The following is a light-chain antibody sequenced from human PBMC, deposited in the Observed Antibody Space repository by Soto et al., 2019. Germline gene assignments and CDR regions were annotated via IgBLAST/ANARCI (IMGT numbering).Light chain of an antibody. V-gene: IGKV1-39*01. J-gene: IGKJ2*01. CDR3: QERYIAFV. CDR1: QSIARY. CDR2: GAS. Sequence: DIQMTQSPTSLSAFVGDTVTITCRASQSIARYLNWYHQQPGRAPKLLIYGASTLQSGVPSRFSGSGSGTEFNLPISGLPAEDFGRYHCQERYIAFVFGQGTKLDIK.